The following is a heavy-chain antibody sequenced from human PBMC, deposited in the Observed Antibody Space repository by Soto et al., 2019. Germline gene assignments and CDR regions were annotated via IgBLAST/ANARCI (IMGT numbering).Heavy chain of an antibody. J-gene: IGHJ6*03. CDR2: IYYRGNT. V-gene: IGHV4-39*01. CDR1: GDSINSDKYY. D-gene: IGHD3-10*02. Sequence: SETLSLTCPVSGDSINSDKYYWGWIRQPPGKGLEWIGNIYYRGNTYYNPSLQTRVTISVDTSKNQFSLNLTSVTASDSALYYCARHVFGNVYYYMDVWGKGTTVTVSS. CDR3: ARHVFGNVYYYMDV.